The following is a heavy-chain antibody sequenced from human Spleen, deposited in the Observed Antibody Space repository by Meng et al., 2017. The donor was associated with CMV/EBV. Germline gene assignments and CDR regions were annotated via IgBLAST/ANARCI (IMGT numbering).Heavy chain of an antibody. J-gene: IGHJ4*02. CDR3: ARTRYYYHSTGYSVPTTFDY. D-gene: IGHD3-22*01. CDR2: IYYTGSS. CDR1: SGGYF. Sequence: SGGYFGSGIRQPPGKGLEWIGYIYYTGSSKYNPFLTSRVSRSVDTSKNQFSLKLNSVTVADTAVYYCARTRYYYHSTGYSVPTTFDYWGQGALVTVSS. V-gene: IGHV4-31*02.